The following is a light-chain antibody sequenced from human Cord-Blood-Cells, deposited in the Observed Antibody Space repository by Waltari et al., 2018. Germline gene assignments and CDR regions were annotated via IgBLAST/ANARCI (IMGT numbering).Light chain of an antibody. CDR2: SN. V-gene: IGLV1-44*01. Sequence: QSVLTQPPSASGTPGQRVTISCSGSSSNIGSNTVNWYQQLPGTAPKLLIYSNQRPSGVPDRFSGSKSGTSASLAISWLQSEDEADYYCAAWDDSLNGPVFGGGTKLTVL. CDR3: AAWDDSLNGPV. CDR1: SSNIGSNT. J-gene: IGLJ2*01.